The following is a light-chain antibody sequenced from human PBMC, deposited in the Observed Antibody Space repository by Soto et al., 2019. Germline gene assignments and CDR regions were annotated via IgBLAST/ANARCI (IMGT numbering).Light chain of an antibody. CDR3: ISYRGSDTSYV. V-gene: IGLV2-14*01. CDR2: EVR. Sequence: QSVLTQPASVSRSPGQSITISCTGTSSDIGSYNYVAWYQQFPDKTPKLIIYEVRNRPSGVSFRFSGSKSGNTASLTISGLQAEDEADYYCISYRGSDTSYVFGTGTKVTVL. CDR1: SSDIGSYNY. J-gene: IGLJ1*01.